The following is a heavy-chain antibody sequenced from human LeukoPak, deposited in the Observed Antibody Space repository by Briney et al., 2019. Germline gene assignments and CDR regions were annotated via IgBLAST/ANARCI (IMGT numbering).Heavy chain of an antibody. D-gene: IGHD2-2*02. CDR2: INHSGST. CDR3: ARGVEDIVVVPAAIRYYYYYYMDV. CDR1: GGSFSGDY. Sequence: SETLSLTCAVYGGSFSGDYWSWIRQPPGKGLEWIGEINHSGSTNYNPSLKSRVTRSVDTPKNQFSLKLSSVTAADTAVYYCARGVEDIVVVPAAIRYYYYYYMDVWGKGTTVTVSS. J-gene: IGHJ6*03. V-gene: IGHV4-34*01.